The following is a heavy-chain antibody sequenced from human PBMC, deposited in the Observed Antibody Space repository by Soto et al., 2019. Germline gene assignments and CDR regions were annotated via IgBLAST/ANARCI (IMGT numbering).Heavy chain of an antibody. CDR3: ARDRILGYCSGGSCYSNYYYGMDV. V-gene: IGHV4-31*03. D-gene: IGHD2-15*01. CDR1: GGSISSGDYY. J-gene: IGHJ6*02. CDR2: IYYSGST. Sequence: PSETLSLTCTVSGGSISSGDYYWSWIRQHPGKGLEWIGYIYYSGSTYYNPSLKSRVTISVDTSKNQFSLKLSSVTAADTAVYYCARDRILGYCSGGSCYSNYYYGMDVWGQGTTVTVSS.